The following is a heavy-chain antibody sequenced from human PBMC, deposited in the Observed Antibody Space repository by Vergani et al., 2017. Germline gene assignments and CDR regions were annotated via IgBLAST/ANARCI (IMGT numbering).Heavy chain of an antibody. J-gene: IGHJ4*02. V-gene: IGHV4-34*01. D-gene: IGHD3-22*01. Sequence: QVQLQQWGAGLLKPSETLSLTCAVYGGSFSGYYWSWIRQPPGKGLEWIGEINHSGSTNYNPSLKSRVTISVDTSKNQFSLKLSSVTAADTAVYYCARGLLLSSGYYRDYWGQGTLVTVSS. CDR3: ARGLLLSSGYYRDY. CDR2: INHSGST. CDR1: GGSFSGYY.